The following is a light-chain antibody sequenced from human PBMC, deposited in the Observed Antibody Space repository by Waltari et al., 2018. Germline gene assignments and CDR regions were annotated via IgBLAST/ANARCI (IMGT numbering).Light chain of an antibody. CDR3: QQYGTSPTWT. CDR2: DAS. Sequence: EIVLTQSPDTLSLSPGERATLSCRASQSGSGSDLAWYQQKPGQAPRLLISDASSRATDRPDRFSGSGAGTDLTITISRLEPEDFAVYYCQQYGTSPTWTFGQGTKVEIK. V-gene: IGKV3-20*01. CDR1: QSGSGSD. J-gene: IGKJ1*01.